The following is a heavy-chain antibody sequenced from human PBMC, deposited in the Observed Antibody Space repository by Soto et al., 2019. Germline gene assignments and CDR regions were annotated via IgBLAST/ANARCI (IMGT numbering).Heavy chain of an antibody. J-gene: IGHJ4*02. CDR1: GGSVSSGSYY. V-gene: IGHV4-61*01. CDR2: IYYSGST. D-gene: IGHD3-22*01. Sequence: AETLSLTCTVSGGSVSSGSYYWSWIRQPPGKGLEWIGYIYYSGSTNYNPSLKSRVTISVDTSKNQFSLKLSSVTAADTAVYYCARGAVYYDSSGYFDYWGQGTLVTVSS. CDR3: ARGAVYYDSSGYFDY.